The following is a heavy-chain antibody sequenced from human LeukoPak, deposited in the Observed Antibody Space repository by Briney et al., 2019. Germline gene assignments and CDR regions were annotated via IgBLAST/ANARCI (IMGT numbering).Heavy chain of an antibody. Sequence: GGTLRLSCAASGFTFSSYGMSWVRQAPGKGLVWVAFIRYDGSNKYYTDSVKGRFTISRDNSNNTLYLQMNSLRAEDTAVYYCAKDGDGYYGSGSYSEYWGQGTLVTVSS. J-gene: IGHJ4*02. V-gene: IGHV3-30*02. CDR2: IRYDGSNK. CDR3: AKDGDGYYGSGSYSEY. CDR1: GFTFSSYG. D-gene: IGHD3-10*01.